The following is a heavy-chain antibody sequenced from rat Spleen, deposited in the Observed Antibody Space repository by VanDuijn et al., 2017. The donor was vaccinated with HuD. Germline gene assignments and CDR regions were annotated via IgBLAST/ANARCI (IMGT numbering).Heavy chain of an antibody. Sequence: QVQLKESGPGLVQPSQTLSLTCTVSGFSLSSYGVIWVRQPPGKGLEWMGVIWGNGNTNYNSALKSRLSISRDTSKSQVYLKMNSLQTEDTATYYWSRGPIAAISTSYWFAYWGQGTLVTVSS. J-gene: IGHJ3*01. CDR3: SRGPIAAISTSYWFAY. D-gene: IGHD1-2*01. CDR2: IWGNGNT. CDR1: GFSLSSYG. V-gene: IGHV2-13*01.